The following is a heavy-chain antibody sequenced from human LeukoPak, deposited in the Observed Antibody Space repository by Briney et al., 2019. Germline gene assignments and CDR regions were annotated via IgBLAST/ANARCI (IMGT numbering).Heavy chain of an antibody. Sequence: SETLSLTCTVSGGSISNSYWTWLRQPPGKGLEWIGYIYNSGSTNYNPSLKSRITISLDTSKSQFSLKLRSVTAADTAIYYCARATTMILQYWGQGTLVTVSS. V-gene: IGHV4-59*01. CDR2: IYNSGST. CDR3: ARATTMILQY. CDR1: GGSISNSY. D-gene: IGHD3-22*01. J-gene: IGHJ4*02.